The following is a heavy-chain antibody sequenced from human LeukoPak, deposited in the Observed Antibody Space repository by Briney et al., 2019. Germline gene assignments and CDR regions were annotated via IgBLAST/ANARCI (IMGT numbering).Heavy chain of an antibody. CDR2: IKPDGTTK. Sequence: GGSLRLSCAASGFTFSSYSMNWVRQAPGKGLEWVANIKPDGTTKFYVDSVKGRFTISRDNALNSLYLQMNSLRAEDTAIYYCARSIPYGTTWYGRSDYWGQGTLVTVSS. CDR1: GFTFSSYS. J-gene: IGHJ4*02. V-gene: IGHV3-7*03. D-gene: IGHD6-13*01. CDR3: ARSIPYGTTWYGRSDY.